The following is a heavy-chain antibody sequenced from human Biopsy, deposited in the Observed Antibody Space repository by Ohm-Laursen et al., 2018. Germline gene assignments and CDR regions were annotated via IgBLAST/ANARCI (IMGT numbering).Heavy chain of an antibody. Sequence: GTLSLTCIVSGDSISSYYWGWIRQPPGKGLQWIGYVYYTGSTDYNPSLQSRVTISVDTSKNHFSLRLRSVTPADTAIYYCAKDRGYYSDRTVPGYFDLWGRGTLVTVSS. D-gene: IGHD3-22*01. J-gene: IGHJ2*01. CDR3: AKDRGYYSDRTVPGYFDL. V-gene: IGHV4-59*01. CDR1: GDSISSYY. CDR2: VYYTGST.